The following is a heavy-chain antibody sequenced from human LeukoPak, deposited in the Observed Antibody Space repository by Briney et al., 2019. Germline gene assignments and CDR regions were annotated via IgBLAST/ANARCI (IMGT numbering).Heavy chain of an antibody. D-gene: IGHD3-22*01. CDR2: IFYSGST. Sequence: PSETLSLTCTVSSGSIRSSSYYWGWIRQPPGKGLEWIGSIFYSGSTYYNPSLKSRVTMSVDTSKNQFSLKLSSVTAADTAVYYCVGAPNYYDSSGYYYRADFDYWGQGTLVTVSS. J-gene: IGHJ4*02. CDR3: VGAPNYYDSSGYYYRADFDY. CDR1: SGSIRSSSYY. V-gene: IGHV4-39*01.